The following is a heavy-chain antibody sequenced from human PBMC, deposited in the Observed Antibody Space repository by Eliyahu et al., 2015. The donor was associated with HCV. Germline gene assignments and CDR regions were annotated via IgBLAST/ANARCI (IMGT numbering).Heavy chain of an antibody. CDR2: IHYSGST. CDR3: ASGGGGIAVAGTGGWFDP. Sequence: QVQLQESGPGLVKPSETLSLTCTVXGGSXPTYYWSWXRQPPGKGLEWIGYIHYSGSTNYNPSLKSRVTISIDTSKNQFSLKLTSVTAADTAVYYCASGGGGIAVAGTGGWFDPWGQGTLVTVYS. V-gene: IGHV4-59*01. D-gene: IGHD6-19*01. CDR1: GGSXPTYY. J-gene: IGHJ5*02.